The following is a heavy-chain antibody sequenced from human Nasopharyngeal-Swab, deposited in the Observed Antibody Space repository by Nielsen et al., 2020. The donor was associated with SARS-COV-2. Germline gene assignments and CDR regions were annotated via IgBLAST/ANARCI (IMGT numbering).Heavy chain of an antibody. CDR2: INFDWSTI. CDR1: GFTFGAYS. CDR3: GSSSYYYDSSGLVDY. V-gene: IGHV3-74*01. D-gene: IGHD3-22*01. Sequence: GESLKISCAASGFTFGAYSMYWVRQAPGQGLVWVSRINFDWSTITYADFVKGRFTISRDNANNTLFLQMNSLRAEDTAMYYCGSSSYYYDSSGLVDYWGQGTLVTVSS. J-gene: IGHJ4*02.